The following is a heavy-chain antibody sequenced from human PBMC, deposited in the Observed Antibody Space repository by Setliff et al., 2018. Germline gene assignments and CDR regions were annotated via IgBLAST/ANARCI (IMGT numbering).Heavy chain of an antibody. CDR1: GGTFSSYA. V-gene: IGHV1-69*10. Sequence: SVKVSCKASGGTFSSYAISWVRQAPGQGLEWMGGIIPILGIANYAQKFQGRVTMTRDTSTSTVYMDMSSLRSEDTAVYYCAPLTRRYGSGSYPFDYWGQGTLVTVSS. CDR2: IIPILGIA. CDR3: APLTRRYGSGSYPFDY. J-gene: IGHJ4*02. D-gene: IGHD3-10*01.